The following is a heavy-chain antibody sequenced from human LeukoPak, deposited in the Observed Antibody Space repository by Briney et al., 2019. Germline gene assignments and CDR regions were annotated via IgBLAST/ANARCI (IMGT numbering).Heavy chain of an antibody. D-gene: IGHD6-13*01. CDR3: ARDPLTLPGIAAAGIDY. J-gene: IGHJ4*02. CDR1: GFTFSDYY. Sequence: GGSLRLSCAASGFTFSDYYMSWIRQAPGKGLEWVSYISSSGSTIYYADSVKGRFTISRDNAKNSLYLQMNSLRAEDTAVYYCARDPLTLPGIAAAGIDYWGQGTLVTVSS. CDR2: ISSSGSTI. V-gene: IGHV3-11*04.